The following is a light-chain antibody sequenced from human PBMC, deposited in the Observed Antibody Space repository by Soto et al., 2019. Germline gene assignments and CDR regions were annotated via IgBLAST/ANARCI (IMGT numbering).Light chain of an antibody. J-gene: IGKJ4*01. V-gene: IGKV3-20*01. Sequence: ASTQSPGTLSLSPGARATLSCRASQSVGSTYLAWYQQKPGQAPGLLIFGASSRATGIPDRSSGSGSGTPFPLTIGCLEPAAFAVYYCQQFSIYPLTIG. CDR2: GAS. CDR1: QSVGSTY. CDR3: QQFSIYPLT.